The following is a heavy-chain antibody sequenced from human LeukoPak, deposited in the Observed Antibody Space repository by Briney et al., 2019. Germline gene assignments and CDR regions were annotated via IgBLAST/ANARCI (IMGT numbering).Heavy chain of an antibody. D-gene: IGHD3-10*01. CDR1: GGSITTTSYY. CDR3: ARVSGFGELSHDAFDI. J-gene: IGHJ3*02. V-gene: IGHV4-39*07. CDR2: ISYSGSS. Sequence: SETLSLTCVVSGGSITTTSYYWGWIRQPPGKGLDWIGTISYSGSSHYNPSLKSRGTISVDTSKNQFSLKLSSVTAADTAVYYCARVSGFGELSHDAFDIWGQGTMVTVSS.